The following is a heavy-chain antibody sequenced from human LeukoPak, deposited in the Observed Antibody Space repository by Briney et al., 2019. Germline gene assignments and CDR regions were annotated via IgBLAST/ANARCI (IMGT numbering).Heavy chain of an antibody. CDR3: ARRCGGDCYSDSAFDY. V-gene: IGHV4-4*02. J-gene: IGHJ4*02. D-gene: IGHD2-21*02. CDR2: IYHSRST. CDR1: GGSISSSNW. Sequence: SGTLSLTCAVPGGSISSSNWWSWVRQPPGKGLEWSGEIYHSRSTNYNPSRKSRVTISVDKSKNQFSLKLSSVTAADTAVYYCARRCGGDCYSDSAFDYWGQGTLVTVSS.